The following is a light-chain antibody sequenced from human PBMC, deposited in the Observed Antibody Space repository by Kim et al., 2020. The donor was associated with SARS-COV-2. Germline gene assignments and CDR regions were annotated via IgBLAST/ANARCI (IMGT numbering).Light chain of an antibody. CDR3: SSYAGSNNVL. J-gene: IGLJ2*01. CDR2: EVS. V-gene: IGLV2-8*01. Sequence: GQSVPISCPGTGSAVGGYNYVSWYKQHPDKAPKLMIYEVSKRPSGVPDRFSGSKSGNTASLTVSGLQAEDEADYFCSSYAGSNNVLFGGGTQLTVL. CDR1: GSAVGGYNY.